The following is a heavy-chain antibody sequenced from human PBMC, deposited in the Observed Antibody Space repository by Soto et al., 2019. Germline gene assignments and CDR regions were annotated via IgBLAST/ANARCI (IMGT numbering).Heavy chain of an antibody. J-gene: IGHJ4*02. V-gene: IGHV1-69*06. CDR2: IIPIFGTA. CDR3: AREDSYYYDSSGSIGYDY. Sequence: QVQLVQSGAEVKKPGSSGKVSCKASGGTFSSYAISWVRQAPGQGLEWMGGIIPIFGTANYAQKFQGRVTITAVKSTSTAYMELSSLRSEDTAVYYCAREDSYYYDSSGSIGYDYWGQGTLVTVSS. D-gene: IGHD3-22*01. CDR1: GGTFSSYA.